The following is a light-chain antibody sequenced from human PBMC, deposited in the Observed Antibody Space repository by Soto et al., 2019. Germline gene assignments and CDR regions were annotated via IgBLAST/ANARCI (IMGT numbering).Light chain of an antibody. Sequence: DIQMTQSPSSLSASVGDRVTITCQASPDISNYLNWYQQKPGKAPKLLIYAASNLEKAVTSRFSGSGSGTDFTFTISSLQHEDIATYYCQQNDNLPPTFGQGTKLEIK. CDR1: PDISNY. V-gene: IGKV1-33*01. J-gene: IGKJ2*01. CDR3: QQNDNLPPT. CDR2: AAS.